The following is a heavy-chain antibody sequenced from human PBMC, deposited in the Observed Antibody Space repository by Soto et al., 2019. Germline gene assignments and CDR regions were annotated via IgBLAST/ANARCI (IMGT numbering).Heavy chain of an antibody. CDR1: GYTFTGYY. J-gene: IGHJ6*02. CDR3: ARDLSSSSAWDYYYYYGMDV. D-gene: IGHD6-6*01. Sequence: SVKVSCKASGYTFTGYYMHWVRQAPGQGPEWMGWINPNSGGTNYAQKFQGWVTMTRDTSISTAYMELSRLRSDDTAAYYCARDLSSSSAWDYYYYYGMDVWGQGTTVTVSS. CDR2: INPNSGGT. V-gene: IGHV1-2*04.